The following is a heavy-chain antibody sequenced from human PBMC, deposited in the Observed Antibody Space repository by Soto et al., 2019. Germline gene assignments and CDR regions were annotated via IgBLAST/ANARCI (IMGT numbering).Heavy chain of an antibody. D-gene: IGHD6-13*01. CDR2: IFSNDEK. CDR3: ARILGQQLENWFDP. V-gene: IGHV2-26*01. J-gene: IGHJ5*02. Sequence: QVTLKESGPVLVKPTETLTLTCTVSGFSLSNARMGVSWIRQPPGKALEWLAHIFSNDEKSYSTSLKSRLTISKDTSKSQVVITMTNMDPVDTATYYWARILGQQLENWFDPWGQGTLVTVPS. CDR1: GFSLSNARMG.